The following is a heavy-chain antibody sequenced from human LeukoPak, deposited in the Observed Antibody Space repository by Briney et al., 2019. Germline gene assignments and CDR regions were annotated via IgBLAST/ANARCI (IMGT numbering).Heavy chain of an antibody. CDR1: GFTFTSYA. D-gene: IGHD3-3*01. J-gene: IGHJ6*02. Sequence: SVRVSCKASGFTFTSYAMQWVRQARGQRVERMGWIFVGSGNTNYAQKFQERVTINRDSSTSTAYMELSSLRSEDTAVYYCAASSPITIFGVFGMDVWGQGTTVTVSS. CDR3: AASSPITIFGVFGMDV. V-gene: IGHV1-58*02. CDR2: IFVGSGNT.